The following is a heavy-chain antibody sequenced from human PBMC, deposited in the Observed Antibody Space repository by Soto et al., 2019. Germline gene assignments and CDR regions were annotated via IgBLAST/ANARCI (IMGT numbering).Heavy chain of an antibody. Sequence: GGSLRLSCAASGFSLRSHSMNWVRQAPGKGLEWVSFISGSSSYIYHADSVKGRFTISRDNAKNSLYLRMDSLSAEDTAVYYCARGDNWVDVFDVWGQGTMVTVSS. J-gene: IGHJ3*01. CDR1: GFSLRSHS. CDR3: ARGDNWVDVFDV. CDR2: ISGSSSYI. D-gene: IGHD1-20*01. V-gene: IGHV3-21*01.